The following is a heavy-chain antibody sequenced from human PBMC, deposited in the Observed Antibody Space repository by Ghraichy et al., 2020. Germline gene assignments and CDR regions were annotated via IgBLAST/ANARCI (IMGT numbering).Heavy chain of an antibody. CDR2: ISTTSSSTRTI. J-gene: IGHJ6*03. V-gene: IGHV3-48*01. D-gene: IGHD2-8*02. CDR1: GFTLSSYG. Sequence: GGSLRLSCAASGFTLSSYGMNWVRQAPGKGLEWLSFISTTSSSTRTIYYADAVRGRFTISRDNAKNSLYLQMSSLRVEDTAVYYCARDRCTGGVCYDYYMDVWGKGTTVTVSS. CDR3: ARDRCTGGVCYDYYMDV.